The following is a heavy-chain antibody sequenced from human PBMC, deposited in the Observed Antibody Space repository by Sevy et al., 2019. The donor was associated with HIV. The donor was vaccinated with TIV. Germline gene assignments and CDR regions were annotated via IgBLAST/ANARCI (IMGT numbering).Heavy chain of an antibody. CDR3: ARALNGVDDYGMDV. D-gene: IGHD2-8*01. J-gene: IGHJ6*02. CDR2: IWYDGSNK. CDR1: GFAFSDHG. Sequence: GGSLRLSCAASGFAFSDHGMHWVRQPPGKGLEWVAVIWYDGSNKYYADSVKGRFTISRDNSKNTLYLQMNSLRAEDTAVYYCARALNGVDDYGMDVWGQGTTVTVSS. V-gene: IGHV3-33*01.